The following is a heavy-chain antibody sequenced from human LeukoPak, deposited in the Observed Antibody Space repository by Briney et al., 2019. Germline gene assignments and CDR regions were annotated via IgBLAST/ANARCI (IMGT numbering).Heavy chain of an antibody. CDR1: GFSFSSTA. CDR3: AKKTPGTYPFDY. Sequence: QSGGSLRLSCAASGFSFSSTAMNWVRQAPGKGLEWVSASGTDGDTYYADSVQGRFTISRGNSRNTLYLQMTSLRADDTAVYYCAKKTPGTYPFDYWGQGTLVTVSP. V-gene: IGHV3-23*01. J-gene: IGHJ4*02. D-gene: IGHD6-13*01. CDR2: SGTDGDT.